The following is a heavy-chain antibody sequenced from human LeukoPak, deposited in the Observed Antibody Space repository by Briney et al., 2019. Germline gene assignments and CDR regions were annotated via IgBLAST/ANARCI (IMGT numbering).Heavy chain of an antibody. Sequence: PGGSLRLSCAASGFTFSSYTMTWVRQAPGKGLEWVSSISSTSNYIYYADSVRGRFTISRDNAKNSLFLQMNSLRAEDTAVYYCARPYSYDTGGYYYYAFNIWGQGTMVTVSS. D-gene: IGHD3-22*01. V-gene: IGHV3-21*01. J-gene: IGHJ3*02. CDR2: ISSTSNYI. CDR3: ARPYSYDTGGYYYYAFNI. CDR1: GFTFSSYT.